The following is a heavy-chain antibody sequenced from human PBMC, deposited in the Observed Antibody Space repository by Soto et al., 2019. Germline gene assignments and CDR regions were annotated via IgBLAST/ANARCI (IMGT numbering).Heavy chain of an antibody. CDR3: AKDSSSNPYYYDSSGYPVY. Sequence: GGSLRLSCAASGFTFSSYAMSWVRQAPGKGLEWVSAISGSGGSTYYADSVKGRFTISRDNSKNTLYLQMNSLRAEDTAVYYCAKDSSSNPYYYDSSGYPVYWGQGTLVTVSS. J-gene: IGHJ4*02. D-gene: IGHD3-22*01. V-gene: IGHV3-23*01. CDR2: ISGSGGST. CDR1: GFTFSSYA.